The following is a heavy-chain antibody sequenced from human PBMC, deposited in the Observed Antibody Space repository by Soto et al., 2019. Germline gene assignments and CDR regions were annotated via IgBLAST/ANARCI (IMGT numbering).Heavy chain of an antibody. CDR2: IYYSGST. CDR3: AREGTLSGRYFDY. Sequence: PSETLSLTCTVSGGSVSSETYYWSWIRQPPGKRLEWIGYIYYSGSTNYNPSLKSRVTISVDTSKNQFSLKLSSVTAADTAVYYCAREGTLSGRYFDYWGQGTLVTVSS. J-gene: IGHJ4*02. V-gene: IGHV4-61*01. CDR1: GGSVSSETYY.